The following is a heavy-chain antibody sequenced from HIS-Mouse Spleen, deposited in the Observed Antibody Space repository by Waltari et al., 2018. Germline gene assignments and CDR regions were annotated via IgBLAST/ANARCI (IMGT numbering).Heavy chain of an antibody. V-gene: IGHV3-30*04. CDR3: ARAGTLHIVATTFDY. J-gene: IGHJ4*02. CDR1: GFTFSSYA. CDR2: ISYDGSNK. D-gene: IGHD5-12*01. Sequence: QVQLVESGGGVVQPGRSLRLPRAASGFTFSSYALHWGPQAPGKGLEWVAVISYDGSNKYYADSVKGRFTISRDNSKNTLYLQMNSLRAEDTAVYYCARAGTLHIVATTFDYWGQGTLVTVSS.